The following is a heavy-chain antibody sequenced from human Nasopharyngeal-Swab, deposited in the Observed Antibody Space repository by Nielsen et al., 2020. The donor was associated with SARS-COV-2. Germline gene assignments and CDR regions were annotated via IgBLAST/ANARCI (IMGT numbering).Heavy chain of an antibody. Sequence: GGSLRLSCEASGFSFANFPMNWVRQAPGRGLEWISNIRTSVEGVMFYADSVKGRFTISRDDAKSSLFLQMNSLRVEDTAVYYCVRDLYYGFDHWGQGTLVTVSS. CDR2: IRTSVEGVM. V-gene: IGHV3-48*04. D-gene: IGHD3-10*01. CDR3: VRDLYYGFDH. CDR1: GFSFANFP. J-gene: IGHJ4*02.